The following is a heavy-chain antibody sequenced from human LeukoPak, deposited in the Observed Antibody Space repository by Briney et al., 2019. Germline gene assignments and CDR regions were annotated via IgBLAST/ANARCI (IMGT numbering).Heavy chain of an antibody. CDR1: GFTFSSYA. D-gene: IGHD6-19*01. Sequence: GWSLRLSCAGSGFTFSSYAMTWVRQAPGKGLECVSSISDSSGHTYYADSVRGRFTISRDNSKNTVFLQMNSLRAEDTAIYYCAKDGVWQSYYFDYWGQGTLVTVSS. CDR3: AKDGVWQSYYFDY. J-gene: IGHJ4*02. CDR2: ISDSSGHT. V-gene: IGHV3-23*01.